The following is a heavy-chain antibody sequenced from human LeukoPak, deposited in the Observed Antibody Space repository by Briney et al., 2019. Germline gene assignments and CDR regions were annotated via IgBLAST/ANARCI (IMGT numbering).Heavy chain of an antibody. CDR3: ARGLIAAAVPYFDY. D-gene: IGHD6-13*01. V-gene: IGHV1-69*13. CDR1: GGTFSSYA. J-gene: IGHJ4*02. Sequence: ASVKVSCKASGGTFSSYAINWVRQAPGQGLEWMGGIIPIFGTANYAQKFQGRVTITADESTSTAYMELSSLRSEDTAVYYCARGLIAAAVPYFDYWGQGTLVTVSS. CDR2: IIPIFGTA.